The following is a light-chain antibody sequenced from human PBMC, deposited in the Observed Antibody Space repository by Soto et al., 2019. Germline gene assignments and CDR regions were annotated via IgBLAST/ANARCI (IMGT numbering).Light chain of an antibody. CDR1: QSVTTR. CDR2: GAS. CDR3: HQYSTSPLT. V-gene: IGKV3-20*01. J-gene: IGKJ4*01. Sequence: EIVLTQSPDTLSLSPGGRATLFCRASQSVTTRLAWYQQKPGQAPRLLIYGASKRATGIPDRFSGSGSGTDFTLTISRLEPEDFAVYYCHQYSTSPLTFGGGTKVDIK.